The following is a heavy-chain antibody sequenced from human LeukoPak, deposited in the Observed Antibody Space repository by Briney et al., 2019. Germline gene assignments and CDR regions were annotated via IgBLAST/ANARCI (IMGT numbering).Heavy chain of an antibody. CDR1: GFTFDDYG. CDR2: INWNSDRT. CDR3: ARAYDSTGYRGKFAFDI. Sequence: GGSLRLSCAASGFTFDDYGMSWVRQVPGKGLEWVSGINWNSDRTGYADSVKGRFTISRDNAKNSLYLQMNSLRADDTASYYCARAYDSTGYRGKFAFDIWGQGTMVTVSS. J-gene: IGHJ3*02. D-gene: IGHD3-22*01. V-gene: IGHV3-20*04.